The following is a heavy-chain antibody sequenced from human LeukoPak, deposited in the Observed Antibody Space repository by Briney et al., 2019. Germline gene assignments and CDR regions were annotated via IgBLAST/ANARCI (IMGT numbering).Heavy chain of an antibody. Sequence: SGTLSLTCTVSGGSISSYYWSWIRQPPGKGLEWIGSIYYSGSTYYNPSLKSRVTISVDTSKNQFSLKLSSVTAADTAVYYCASSVYWYFDLWGRGTLVTVSS. CDR1: GGSISSYY. V-gene: IGHV4-59*04. CDR3: ASSVYWYFDL. CDR2: IYYSGST. J-gene: IGHJ2*01.